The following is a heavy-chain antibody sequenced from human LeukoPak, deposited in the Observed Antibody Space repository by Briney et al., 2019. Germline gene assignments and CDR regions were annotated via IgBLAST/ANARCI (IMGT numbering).Heavy chain of an antibody. V-gene: IGHV1-18*01. D-gene: IGHD2-15*01. Sequence: ASVKVSCKASGYTFTSYGISWVRQAPGQGLEWMGWISAYNGNTNYAQKLQGRVTMTTDTSTSTAYMELRSLRSEDTAVYYCARRYCSGGSCYSAFDYWGQGTLVTVSS. CDR2: ISAYNGNT. CDR1: GYTFTSYG. CDR3: ARRYCSGGSCYSAFDY. J-gene: IGHJ4*02.